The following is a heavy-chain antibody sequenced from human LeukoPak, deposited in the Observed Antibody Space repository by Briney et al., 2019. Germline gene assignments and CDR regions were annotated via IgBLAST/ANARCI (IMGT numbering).Heavy chain of an antibody. CDR1: GFTFNSYA. J-gene: IGHJ3*02. D-gene: IGHD6-6*01. Sequence: GGSLRLSCAASGFTFNSYAMNWVRQAPGKGLEWVSAISVSGGSTYYADSVKGRFTISRDNSKNTLYLQMNGLRAEDTAVYYCASSWSRSNDAFDIWGQGTMVTVSS. V-gene: IGHV3-23*01. CDR2: ISVSGGST. CDR3: ASSWSRSNDAFDI.